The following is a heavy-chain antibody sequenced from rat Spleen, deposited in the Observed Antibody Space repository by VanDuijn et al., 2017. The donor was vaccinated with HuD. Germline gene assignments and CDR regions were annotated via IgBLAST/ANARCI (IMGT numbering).Heavy chain of an antibody. V-gene: IGHV5-29*01. CDR1: GFTFSDYY. D-gene: IGHD1-11*01. Sequence: EVQLVESDGGLVQPGGSLKLSCAASGFTFSDYYMAWVRQAPTKGLEWVATINYDGSRTDYRDSVKGRFTISRDNAKSTLYLQMNSLRSEDTATYYCTRDRYGGSAYNWFAYWGQGTLVTVSS. J-gene: IGHJ3*01. CDR2: INYDGSRT. CDR3: TRDRYGGSAYNWFAY.